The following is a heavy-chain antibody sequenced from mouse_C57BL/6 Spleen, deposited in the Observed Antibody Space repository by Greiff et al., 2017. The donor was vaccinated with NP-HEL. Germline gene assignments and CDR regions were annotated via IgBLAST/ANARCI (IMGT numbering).Heavy chain of an antibody. J-gene: IGHJ1*03. CDR2: IWRGGST. D-gene: IGHD1-1*01. V-gene: IGHV2-5*01. CDR1: GFSFTSYG. Sequence: QVQLQQSGPGLVQPSPRLSITCTVSGFSFTSYGVHWVRQSPGKGLEWLGVIWRGGSTDYNAAFMSRLSITKDNSKSQVFFKMNSLQADDTAIYYCALITTVADWYFDVWGTGTTVTVSS. CDR3: ALITTVADWYFDV.